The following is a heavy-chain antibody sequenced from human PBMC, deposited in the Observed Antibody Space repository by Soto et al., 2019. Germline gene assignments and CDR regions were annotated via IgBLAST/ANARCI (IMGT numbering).Heavy chain of an antibody. V-gene: IGHV3-23*01. CDR3: AKAYFVWSSEQPYYFDY. CDR1: GFTFSNYA. Sequence: EVQLLDSGGGLVQPGGSLRLSCAASGFTFSNYAMTWVRQGPGKGLEWISGISVSGGRSYYAASVKGPFTISRDNSKSTLYLQMNSLRAEDTAVYYCAKAYFVWSSEQPYYFDYWGQGTLVTVSS. J-gene: IGHJ4*02. D-gene: IGHD3-16*01. CDR2: ISVSGGRS.